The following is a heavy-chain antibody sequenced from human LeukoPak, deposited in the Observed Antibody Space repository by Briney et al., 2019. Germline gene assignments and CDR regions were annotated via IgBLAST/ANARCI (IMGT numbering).Heavy chain of an antibody. D-gene: IGHD5-18*01. CDR1: GGSFSGYY. V-gene: IGHV4-34*01. CDR2: INHSGST. J-gene: IGHJ4*02. Sequence: SETLSLTCAVYGGSFSGYYWSWIRRPPGKGLEWIGEINHSGSTNYNPSLKSRVTISVDTSKNQFSLKLSSVTAADTAVYYCAGGRRGYSYGSVYWGQGTLVTVSS. CDR3: AGGRRGYSYGSVY.